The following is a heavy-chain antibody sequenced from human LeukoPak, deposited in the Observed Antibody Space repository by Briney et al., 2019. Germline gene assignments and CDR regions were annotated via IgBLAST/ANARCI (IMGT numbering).Heavy chain of an antibody. J-gene: IGHJ4*02. Sequence: ASVKVSCKASGYTFTDYYIHWVRQAPGQGLEWMGWINPNSGGTNYAQRFQGRVTMTRDTSISTAYMELSRLRSDDTAVYYCAKDSVAATHLVRLSRRSHYFDYWGQGTLVTVSS. CDR2: INPNSGGT. CDR1: GYTFTDYY. D-gene: IGHD2-15*01. V-gene: IGHV1-2*02. CDR3: AKDSVAATHLVRLSRRSHYFDY.